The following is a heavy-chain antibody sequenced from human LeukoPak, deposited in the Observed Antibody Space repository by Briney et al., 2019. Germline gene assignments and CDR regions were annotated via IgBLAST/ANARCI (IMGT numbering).Heavy chain of an antibody. J-gene: IGHJ3*02. CDR2: IYSGGST. V-gene: IGHV3-66*02. Sequence: GGSLRLSXAASGFTVSSNYMSWVRQAPGKGLEWVSVIYSGGSTYYADSVKGRFTISRDNSKNTLYLQMNSLRAEGTAVYYCARDRITIFGVVIVNDAFDIWGQRTMVTVSS. CDR3: ARDRITIFGVVIVNDAFDI. D-gene: IGHD3-3*01. CDR1: GFTVSSNY.